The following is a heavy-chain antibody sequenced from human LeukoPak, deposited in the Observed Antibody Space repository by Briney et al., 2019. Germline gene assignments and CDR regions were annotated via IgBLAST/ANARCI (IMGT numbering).Heavy chain of an antibody. J-gene: IGHJ4*02. V-gene: IGHV3-9*01. CDR3: AKEIYCSSTSCQGTFDY. CDR1: GFTFDDYA. D-gene: IGHD2-2*01. Sequence: GRSLRLSCAASGFTFDDYAMHWVRQAPGKGLEWVSGISWNSGGIGYADSVKGRFTISRDNAKNSLYLQMNSLRAEDTALYYCAKEIYCSSTSCQGTFDYWGQGTLVTVSS. CDR2: ISWNSGGI.